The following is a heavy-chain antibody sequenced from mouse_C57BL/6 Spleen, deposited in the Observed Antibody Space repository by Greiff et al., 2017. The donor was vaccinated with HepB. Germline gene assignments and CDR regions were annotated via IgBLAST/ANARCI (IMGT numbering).Heavy chain of an antibody. CDR3: AKASWDFYYFDY. D-gene: IGHD4-1*01. Sequence: DVMLVESGGGLVKPGGSLKLSCAASGFTFSDYGMHWVRQAPEKGLEWVAYISRGSSTIYYADTVKGRFTISRDNAKNTLFLQMTSLRSEATAMYYCAKASWDFYYFDYWGQGTTLTVSS. CDR1: GFTFSDYG. J-gene: IGHJ2*01. CDR2: ISRGSSTI. V-gene: IGHV5-17*01.